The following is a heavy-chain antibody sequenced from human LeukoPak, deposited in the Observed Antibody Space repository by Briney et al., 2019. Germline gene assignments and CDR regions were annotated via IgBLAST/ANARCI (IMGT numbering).Heavy chain of an antibody. J-gene: IGHJ4*02. CDR1: GFTFSSYA. CDR2: ISYGGSNK. CDR3: ARDLEGLYVAYYFDY. Sequence: GGSLRLSCAASGFTFSSYAMHWVRQAPGKGLEWVAVISYGGSNKYYADSVKGRFTISRDNSKNTLYLQMNSLRAEDTAVYYCARDLEGLYVAYYFDYWGQGTLVTVSS. V-gene: IGHV3-30-3*01. D-gene: IGHD3-16*01.